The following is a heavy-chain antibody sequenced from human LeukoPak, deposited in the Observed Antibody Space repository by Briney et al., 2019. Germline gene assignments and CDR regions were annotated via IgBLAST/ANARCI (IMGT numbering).Heavy chain of an antibody. V-gene: IGHV3-23*01. CDR2: ISGSGGST. J-gene: IGHJ4*02. Sequence: GGSLRLSCAASGFTFSSYAMGWVRPAPGKGLEWVSAISGSGGSTYYADSVKGRFTISRDNSKNTLFLQMNSLRAEDTAVFYCAKDLSYYDSSGYFSDWGQGTLVTVSS. D-gene: IGHD3-22*01. CDR3: AKDLSYYDSSGYFSD. CDR1: GFTFSSYA.